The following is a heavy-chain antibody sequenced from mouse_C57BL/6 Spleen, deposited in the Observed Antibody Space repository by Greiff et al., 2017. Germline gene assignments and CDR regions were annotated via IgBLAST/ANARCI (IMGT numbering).Heavy chain of an antibody. Sequence: QVQLQQSGPELVKPGASVKLSCKASGYTFTSYDLNWVQPRPGQGLEWIGWLYPRDGSTKHNEKFNGKATLTVDTSSSTAYMEHHSLPSEDSAVYFCARTPITTVVARYFDVWGTGTTVTVSS. D-gene: IGHD1-1*01. V-gene: IGHV1-85*01. J-gene: IGHJ1*03. CDR3: ARTPITTVVARYFDV. CDR1: GYTFTSYD. CDR2: LYPRDGST.